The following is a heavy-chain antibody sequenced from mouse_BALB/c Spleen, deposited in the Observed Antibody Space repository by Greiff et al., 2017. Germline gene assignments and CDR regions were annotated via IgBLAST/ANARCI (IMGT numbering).Heavy chain of an antibody. CDR1: GYTFTSYW. CDR3: ARRYRYDEDWFAY. CDR2: INPSNGRT. D-gene: IGHD2-14*01. V-gene: IGHV1S81*02. Sequence: QVQLQQPGAELVKPGASVKLSCKASGYTFTSYWMHWVKQRPGQGLEWIGEINPSNGRTNYNEKFKSKATLTVDKSSSTAYMQLSSLTSEDSAVYYCARRYRYDEDWFAYWGQGTLVTVSA. J-gene: IGHJ3*01.